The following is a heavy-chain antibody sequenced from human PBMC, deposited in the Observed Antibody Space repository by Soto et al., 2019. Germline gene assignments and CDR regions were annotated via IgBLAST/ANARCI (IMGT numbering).Heavy chain of an antibody. CDR2: INHSGRT. J-gene: IGHJ6*02. CDR1: GRTFSGYY. V-gene: IGHV4-34*08. Sequence: PSETLSLTCAVYGRTFSGYYWSWIGQPPGKGLDWIGEINHSGRTNYNPSLKRGGTISVDTPKNQFSLKLSSVPAADTAVYYCALSTERGVTPYYYHGMDVWGPGTTGTFAS. D-gene: IGHD1-1*01. CDR3: ALSTERGVTPYYYHGMDV.